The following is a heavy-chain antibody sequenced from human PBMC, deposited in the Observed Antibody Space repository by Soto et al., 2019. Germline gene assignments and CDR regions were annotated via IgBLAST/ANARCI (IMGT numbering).Heavy chain of an antibody. CDR3: ARWSYLDY. CDR1: GFIFGSYA. Sequence: XVSLRLSCAASGFIFGSYALSWVRQAPGKGLEWVSTISGSDGKTFYADSVKGRFSISRDTSQSTLYLQMNSLRADDTAMYYCARWSYLDYWGQGTRVTVS. D-gene: IGHD3-3*01. V-gene: IGHV3-23*01. CDR2: ISGSDGKT. J-gene: IGHJ4*02.